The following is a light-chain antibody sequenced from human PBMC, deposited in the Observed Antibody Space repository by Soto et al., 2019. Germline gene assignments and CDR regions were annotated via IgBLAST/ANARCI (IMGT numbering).Light chain of an antibody. Sequence: EIVLTQSPATLFLSPGERATLSCRASQSVSSYLAWYQQKPGQAPRLLIYDASNRATGIPARFDGSGSGTDFTLTISSLEPEDVAIYYCQQRSNWPITFGQGTRLEIK. CDR3: QQRSNWPIT. CDR1: QSVSSY. J-gene: IGKJ5*01. V-gene: IGKV3-11*01. CDR2: DAS.